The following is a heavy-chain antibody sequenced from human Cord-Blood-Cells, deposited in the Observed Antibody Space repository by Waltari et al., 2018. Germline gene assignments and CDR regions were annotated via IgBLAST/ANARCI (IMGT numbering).Heavy chain of an antibody. V-gene: IGHV1-18*04. J-gene: IGHJ3*02. D-gene: IGHD3-3*01. CDR2: THTYKSNT. CDR1: GYTFTSYG. Sequence: QVQLVQSGAEVKKPGASVKVSCKASGYTFTSYGISWVRQAPGQGLEWMGRTHTYKSNTNHSQKLQGRVTMTTDTSTSTAYMELRSLRSDDTAVYYCARVGNWMEWLFCAFDIWGQGTMVTVSS. CDR3: ARVGNWMEWLFCAFDI.